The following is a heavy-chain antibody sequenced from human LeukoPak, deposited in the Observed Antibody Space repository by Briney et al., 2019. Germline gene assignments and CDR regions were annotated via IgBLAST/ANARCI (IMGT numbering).Heavy chain of an antibody. CDR3: ARGAQLRGVIIGYYYYGMDV. Sequence: ASVKVSCKASGYTFTGYYMHWVRQVPGQGLEWMGWINPNSGGTNYAQKFQGWVTMTRDTSISTAYMELSRLRSDDTAVYYCARGAQLRGVIIGYYYYGMDVWGQGTTVTVSS. D-gene: IGHD3-10*01. CDR2: INPNSGGT. CDR1: GYTFTGYY. V-gene: IGHV1-2*04. J-gene: IGHJ6*02.